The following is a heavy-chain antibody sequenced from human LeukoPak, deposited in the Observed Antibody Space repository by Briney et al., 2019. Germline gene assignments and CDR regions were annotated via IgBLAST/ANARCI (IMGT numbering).Heavy chain of an antibody. J-gene: IGHJ5*02. CDR3: ARDPFRSSTAGCYFEDWFDP. CDR1: GYSFTNHD. Sequence: ASVKVSCKASGYSFTNHDISWVRQATGQGLEWMGWMNPNSGNTGYAEKFQGRVTMTRDTSITTAYMELSSLRSEDTAVYYCARDPFRSSTAGCYFEDWFDPWGPGTLVTVSS. CDR2: MNPNSGNT. V-gene: IGHV1-8*01. D-gene: IGHD2-15*01.